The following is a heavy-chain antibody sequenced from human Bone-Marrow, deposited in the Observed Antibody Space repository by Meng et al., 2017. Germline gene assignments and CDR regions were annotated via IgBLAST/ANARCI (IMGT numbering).Heavy chain of an antibody. CDR2: IKSNSDGGTT. CDR3: ATGAAAADH. V-gene: IGHV3-15*01. Sequence: GESLKISCVASGFSLTDAWMSWVRQAPGKGLEWVGRIKSNSDGGTTDYAAPVKGRFTISRDDSKNTLYLQMNSLITEDTAVYFCATGAAAADHWGQGILVTVSS. D-gene: IGHD6-13*01. CDR1: GFSLTDAW. J-gene: IGHJ4*02.